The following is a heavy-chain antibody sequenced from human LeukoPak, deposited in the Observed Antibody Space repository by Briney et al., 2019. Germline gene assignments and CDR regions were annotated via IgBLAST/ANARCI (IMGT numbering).Heavy chain of an antibody. Sequence: GSVKVSCEASGYTFISYGISWVRQAPGQGLEWVAWISADNGNTNYAQKLKGRVTMTTDTSTSTAYMKLRRLRSDDTAVYYCARVRPGLELRESLNWFDPWGQETLVTVPT. CDR3: ARVRPGLELRESLNWFDP. D-gene: IGHD1-7*01. CDR1: GYTFISYG. J-gene: IGHJ5*02. V-gene: IGHV1-18*01. CDR2: ISADNGNT.